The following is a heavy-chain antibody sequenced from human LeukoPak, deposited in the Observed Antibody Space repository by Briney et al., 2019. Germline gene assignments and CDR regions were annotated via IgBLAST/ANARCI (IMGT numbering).Heavy chain of an antibody. V-gene: IGHV1-2*02. Sequence: ASVKVSCKASGYTFTGYYMNWVRQAPGQGLEWMGWINSDSGFTKYAQKFQGRVTMTRGTSITTVYMDLTRLTSDDTAVYYCARNFDMKGFDPWGQGTLVTVSS. D-gene: IGHD3-9*01. J-gene: IGHJ5*02. CDR3: ARNFDMKGFDP. CDR1: GYTFTGYY. CDR2: INSDSGFT.